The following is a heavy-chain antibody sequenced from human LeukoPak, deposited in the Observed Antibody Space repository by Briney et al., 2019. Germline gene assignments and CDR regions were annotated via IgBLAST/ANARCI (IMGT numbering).Heavy chain of an antibody. CDR1: GGSISSGSYY. Sequence: PSQTLSLTCTVSGGSISSGSYYWSWIRQPAGKGLEWIGRIYTSGSTNYNPSLKSRVTISVDTSKNQFSLKLSSVTAADTAVYYCAREKVVPAAPYYYYYDMDVWGKGTTVTVSS. V-gene: IGHV4-61*02. J-gene: IGHJ6*04. CDR2: IYTSGST. D-gene: IGHD2-2*01. CDR3: AREKVVPAAPYYYYYDMDV.